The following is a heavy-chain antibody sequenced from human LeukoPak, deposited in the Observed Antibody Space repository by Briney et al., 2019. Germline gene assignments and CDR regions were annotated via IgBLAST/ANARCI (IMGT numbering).Heavy chain of an antibody. CDR2: ISGSGGST. CDR3: ARDIRDGASYYFDY. Sequence: GGSLRLSCAASGFTFSSYAMSWVRQAPGKGLEWVSAISGSGGSTYYADSVKGRFTISRDNARNSLYLQMNSLRAEDTAVYSCARDIRDGASYYFDYWGQGTLVTVSS. D-gene: IGHD5-24*01. CDR1: GFTFSSYA. J-gene: IGHJ4*02. V-gene: IGHV3-23*01.